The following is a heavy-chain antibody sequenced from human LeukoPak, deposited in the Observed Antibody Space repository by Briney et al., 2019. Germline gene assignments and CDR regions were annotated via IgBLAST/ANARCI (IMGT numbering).Heavy chain of an antibody. V-gene: IGHV4-34*01. CDR3: ARGGNYYGSGSHGAFDI. J-gene: IGHJ3*02. Sequence: SETLSLTCAVYGGSFSGYYWSWIRQPPGKGLEWIGEINHSGSTNYNPSLKSRVTISVDTSKNQFSLKLSSVTAAVTAVYYCARGGNYYGSGSHGAFDIWGQGTMVTVSS. CDR2: INHSGST. CDR1: GGSFSGYY. D-gene: IGHD3-10*01.